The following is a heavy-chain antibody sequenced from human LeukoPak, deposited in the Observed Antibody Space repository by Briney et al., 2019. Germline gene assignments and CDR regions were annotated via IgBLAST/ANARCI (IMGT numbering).Heavy chain of an antibody. V-gene: IGHV5-51*01. D-gene: IGHD2-2*01. CDR3: ARGRYCTSTSCSHFDY. CDR2: IYPGDSDT. CDR1: GYSFTNYW. J-gene: IGHJ4*02. Sequence: GESLKISCKGSGYSFTNYWIAWVRQMPGRGLDWMGIIYPGDSDTRYSPSFQGQVTISGDRSISTAYLQWSSLKASDTAMYYCARGRYCTSTSCSHFDYWGQGTLVSVSS.